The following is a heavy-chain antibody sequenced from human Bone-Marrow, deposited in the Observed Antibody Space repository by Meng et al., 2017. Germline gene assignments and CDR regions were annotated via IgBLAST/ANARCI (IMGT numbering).Heavy chain of an antibody. V-gene: IGHV1-69*05. CDR3: ARSKGGELHPHFYYYGMDV. CDR2: IIPILGTA. CDR1: GGTFSSYA. D-gene: IGHD1-26*01. Sequence: SVKVSCKASGGTFSSYAISWVRQAPGQGLEWMGGIIPILGTANYAQKFQGRVTITTDESTSTAYMELSSLRSEDTAVYYCARSKGGELHPHFYYYGMDVWGQGTTVTGAS. J-gene: IGHJ6*02.